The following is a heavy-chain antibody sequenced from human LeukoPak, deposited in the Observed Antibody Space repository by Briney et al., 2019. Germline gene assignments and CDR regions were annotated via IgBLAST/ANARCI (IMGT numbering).Heavy chain of an antibody. CDR3: AKDTRVGELFFDY. CDR2: ISYDGSNK. J-gene: IGHJ4*02. Sequence: GGSLRLSCAASGFTFSSYGMHWVRQAPGKGLEWVAVISYDGSNKYYADSVKGRFTISRDNSKNTLYLQMNSLRAEDTAVYYCAKDTRVGELFFDYWGQGTLVTVSS. D-gene: IGHD3-10*01. V-gene: IGHV3-30*18. CDR1: GFTFSSYG.